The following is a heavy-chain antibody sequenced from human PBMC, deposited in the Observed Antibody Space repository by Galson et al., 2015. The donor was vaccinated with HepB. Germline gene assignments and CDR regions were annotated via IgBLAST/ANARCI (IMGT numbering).Heavy chain of an antibody. CDR2: SYWDDHK. CDR1: GLSISASGAG. Sequence: PALVKPTQTLTLTCSLSGLSISASGAGVGWVRQPTGKGFEWLSLSYWDDHKRYQPTLENRLTITKDTPKNQVVLTMTNLDPVDTGTYYCAKPGNSFFEYWGQGTPVTVSS. D-gene: IGHD4-23*01. CDR3: AKPGNSFFEY. J-gene: IGHJ4*02. V-gene: IGHV2-5*02.